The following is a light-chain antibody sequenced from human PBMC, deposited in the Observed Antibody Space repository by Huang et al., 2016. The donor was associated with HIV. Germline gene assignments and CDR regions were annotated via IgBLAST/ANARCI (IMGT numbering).Light chain of an antibody. CDR1: QGISTS. Sequence: DIQMTQSPSSLSASVGDRVTITCRASQGISTSLVGYQQNPGKAPKLLLFAASRLESGVPSLCSGSISWSDYTLTISSLRPEEFATYYCQQYYSSPPTFGGGTKVAI. V-gene: IGKV1-NL1*01. CDR3: QQYYSSPPT. J-gene: IGKJ4*01. CDR2: AAS.